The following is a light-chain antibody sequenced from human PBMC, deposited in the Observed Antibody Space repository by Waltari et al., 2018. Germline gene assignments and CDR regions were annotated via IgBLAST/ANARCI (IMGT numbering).Light chain of an antibody. J-gene: IGKJ2*01. CDR3: QQYGSSVMYT. CDR2: GAS. CDR1: QSITKRY. Sequence: VLKQSPGTLSLSPGGRGTLSCRASQSITKRYFAWYQQKPGQAPRLLIYGASSRAAGIPDRFSGSGSGTDFTLTISVLEPEDSAVYYCQQYGSSVMYTFGQGTKLEIK. V-gene: IGKV3-20*01.